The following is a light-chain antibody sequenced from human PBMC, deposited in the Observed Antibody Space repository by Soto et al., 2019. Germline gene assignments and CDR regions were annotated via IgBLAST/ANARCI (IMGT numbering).Light chain of an antibody. J-gene: IGLJ1*01. CDR1: SSDVGGYDY. CDR3: SSYTGGNPSYV. V-gene: IGLV2-8*01. Sequence: QSVLTQPPSASGSPGQSVTISCTGTSSDVGGYDYVSWYQQHPGKAPKLTIYEVTIRPSGVSDHFSGSKSGNTASLTVSGLQAEDEADYYCSSYTGGNPSYVFGTGTKVTAL. CDR2: EVT.